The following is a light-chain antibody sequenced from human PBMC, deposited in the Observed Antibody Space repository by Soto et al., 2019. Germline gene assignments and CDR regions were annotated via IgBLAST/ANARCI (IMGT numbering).Light chain of an antibody. Sequence: EVMSKQAQGDLSLTPGERDTLASRTIKSVSGNFLAWYQEKAGQGPRLLIYGASTRPTGIPDRLSGSGSGKDFTLTISRLEPEDFAVYYCRQYGRSLGCAFGGVTNVDIK. CDR3: RQYGRSLGCA. J-gene: IGKJ4*01. V-gene: IGKV3-20*01. CDR1: KSVSGNF. CDR2: GAS.